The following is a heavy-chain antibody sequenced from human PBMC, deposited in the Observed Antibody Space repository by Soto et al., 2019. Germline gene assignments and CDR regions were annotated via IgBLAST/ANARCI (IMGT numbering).Heavy chain of an antibody. D-gene: IGHD3-22*01. V-gene: IGHV3-21*06. Sequence: EVQLVESGGGLVKPGGSLRLSCAVSGFTFSNENMNWVRQVPGKGLEWVSSISSRSTFMNYADSVKGRFTISRDNDKSSLYLQINSLRAEDTAVYYCARDPPLSMIVVVGVDDFWGQGTLVTVSS. J-gene: IGHJ4*02. CDR3: ARDPPLSMIVVVGVDDF. CDR1: GFTFSNEN. CDR2: ISSRSTFM.